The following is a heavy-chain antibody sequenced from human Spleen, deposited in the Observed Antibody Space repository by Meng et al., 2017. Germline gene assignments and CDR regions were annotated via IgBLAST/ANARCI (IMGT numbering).Heavy chain of an antibody. CDR2: ISRSTSYI. V-gene: IGHV3-21*01. Sequence: GESLKISCAASGFSFDSYSMNWVRQAPGKGLEWVSFISRSTSYIYYSDSVQDRFTISRDNAKNSLYLQMDSLRAEDTAVYYCARSTIGGASYFDYWGQGALVTVSS. CDR3: ARSTIGGASYFDY. CDR1: GFSFDSYS. D-gene: IGHD1-26*01. J-gene: IGHJ4*02.